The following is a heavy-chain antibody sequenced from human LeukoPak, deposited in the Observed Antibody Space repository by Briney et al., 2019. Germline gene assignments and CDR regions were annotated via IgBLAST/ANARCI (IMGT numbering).Heavy chain of an antibody. CDR2: INHSGST. D-gene: IGHD6-19*01. J-gene: IGHJ4*02. CDR3: ASGSGWQFDY. V-gene: IGHV4-34*01. CDR1: GGSFSGYY. Sequence: SESLSLTCAVYGGSFSGYYWSWIRQPPRKGLEWIGEINHSGSTNYNPSLKSRVTISVDTSKNQFSLKLSSVTAADTAVYYCASGSGWQFDYWGQGTLVTVSS.